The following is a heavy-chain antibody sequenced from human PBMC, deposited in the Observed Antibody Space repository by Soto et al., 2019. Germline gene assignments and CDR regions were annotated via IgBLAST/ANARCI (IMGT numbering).Heavy chain of an antibody. CDR3: AKLSCGGDCYVDY. CDR1: GFGFTFSTSA. J-gene: IGHJ4*02. Sequence: HPGGSLRLCCAASGFGFTFSTSAMTWDQQAPGKGLEWVSTFRESGGSTHYAHSVKGRFTIARDYSKNTLYLQMNSMRAEDTAVYYCAKLSCGGDCYVDYWGQGPLVTVSS. V-gene: IGHV3-23*01. D-gene: IGHD2-21*01. CDR2: FRESGGST.